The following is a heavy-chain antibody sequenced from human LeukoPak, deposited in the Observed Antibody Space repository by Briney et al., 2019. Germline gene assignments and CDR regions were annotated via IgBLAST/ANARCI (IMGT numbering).Heavy chain of an antibody. CDR3: AGVRRGWYFEY. D-gene: IGHD6-19*01. J-gene: IGHJ4*02. V-gene: IGHV3-48*02. CDR2: INGGSTNI. CDR1: GYTFTSYR. Sequence: PAGTLSLSCTASGYTFTSYRMNWIRQPPGQGLEWVFYINGGSTNIYYADSVKGRFTISRDKARNQLYLKMSSVRDEDTAVYYCAGVRRGWYFEYWGQGNLVTVSS.